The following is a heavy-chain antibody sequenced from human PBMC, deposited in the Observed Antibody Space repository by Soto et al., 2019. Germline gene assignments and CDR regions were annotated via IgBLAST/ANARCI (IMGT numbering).Heavy chain of an antibody. J-gene: IGHJ4*02. V-gene: IGHV1-3*01. D-gene: IGHD2-8*01. CDR2: INAGNGNT. CDR1: GYTFTSYA. CDR3: ARGDQDIVLMVYAFDY. Sequence: QVQLVQSGAEVKKPGASVKVSCKASGYTFTSYAMHWVRQAPGQRLEWMGWINAGNGNTKYSQKFQGRVTITRDTSASTAYMELSSLRSEDTAVYYCARGDQDIVLMVYAFDYWGQGTLLTVSS.